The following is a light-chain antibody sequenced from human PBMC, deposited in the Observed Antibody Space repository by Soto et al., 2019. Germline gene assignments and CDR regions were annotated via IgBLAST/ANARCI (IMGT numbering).Light chain of an antibody. CDR1: QRINKY. CDR3: QQSFRTPYT. J-gene: IGKJ2*01. CDR2: AAS. V-gene: IGKV1-39*01. Sequence: DIPMTQSPSSLSPSFGDSTTLPCRASQRINKYLKWYQQRAGRAPRLLIHAASSLHGGVPSRFSGSGSGSDFTLTISRLQPEDFATYFCQQSFRTPYTFGQGTKVDI.